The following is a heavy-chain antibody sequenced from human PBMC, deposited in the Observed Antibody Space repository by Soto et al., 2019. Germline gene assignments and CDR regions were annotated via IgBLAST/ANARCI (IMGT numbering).Heavy chain of an antibody. J-gene: IGHJ4*02. V-gene: IGHV1-18*01. Sequence: QVQLVQSGAEVKKPGASVKVSCKASGYTFTSYGISWVRQAPGQGLEWMGWISAYSGNTNYAQKLQGRVTMTTDTSASPAYMELTSLKSDYTAVYYCARQYNISTGYYLEVGYWGQGTLVTVSS. CDR3: ARQYNISTGYYLEVGY. D-gene: IGHD3-9*01. CDR1: GYTFTSYG. CDR2: ISAYSGNT.